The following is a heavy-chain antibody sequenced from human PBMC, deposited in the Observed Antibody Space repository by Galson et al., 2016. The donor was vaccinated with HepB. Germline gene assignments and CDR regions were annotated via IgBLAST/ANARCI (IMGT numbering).Heavy chain of an antibody. D-gene: IGHD3-3*01. CDR3: ARDGPHDFWSGYPFDY. CDR2: VKQDGSEK. CDR1: GFTFSSHW. J-gene: IGHJ4*02. V-gene: IGHV3-7*01. Sequence: SLRLSCAASGFTFSSHWMSWVRQAPGKGLEWVANVKQDGSEKYYVDSVKGRFTISRDNARNSLYLQMNSLRAEDTAVYYCARDGPHDFWSGYPFDYWGQGTLVTVSS.